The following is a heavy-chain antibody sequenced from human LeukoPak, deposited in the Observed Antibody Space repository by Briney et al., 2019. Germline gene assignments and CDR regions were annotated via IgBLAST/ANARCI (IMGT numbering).Heavy chain of an antibody. CDR2: FYHSGST. CDR3: ASTQQWLAFDY. V-gene: IGHV4-59*01. Sequence: SETLSLTCTVSGGSISSYYWSWIRQPPGKGLEWIGCFYHSGSTKYNPSLKSRVTTSVDTSKNQFSLRLNSVTAADTAVYYCASTQQWLAFDYWGQGILVTVSS. J-gene: IGHJ4*02. CDR1: GGSISSYY. D-gene: IGHD6-19*01.